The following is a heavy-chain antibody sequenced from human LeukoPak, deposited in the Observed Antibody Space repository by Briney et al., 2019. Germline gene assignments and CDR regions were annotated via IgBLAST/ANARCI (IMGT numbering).Heavy chain of an antibody. CDR1: GFSFSTYW. CDR2: INSDESST. Sequence: GGSLRLSCAASGFSFSTYWMHWVRQAPGKGLVLVSRINSDESSTSYADSVKGRFTMFRDNAKNTLYLQMNSLRAEDTAVYYCARDRGRVEYCSSLSCYEWYGFDPWGQGTLVTVSS. J-gene: IGHJ5*02. D-gene: IGHD2-2*01. CDR3: ARDRGRVEYCSSLSCYEWYGFDP. V-gene: IGHV3-74*01.